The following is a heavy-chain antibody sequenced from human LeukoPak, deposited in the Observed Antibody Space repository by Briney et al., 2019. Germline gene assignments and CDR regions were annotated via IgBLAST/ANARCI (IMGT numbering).Heavy chain of an antibody. Sequence: ASVKVSCEASGYTFTSYGISWVRQAPGQGLEWMGWISAYNGNTNYAQKLQGRVTMTTDTSTSTAYMELRSLRSDDTAVYYCARVLYYYDSSGYYDSPPQNYFDYWGQGTLVTVSS. CDR1: GYTFTSYG. J-gene: IGHJ4*02. CDR3: ARVLYYYDSSGYYDSPPQNYFDY. D-gene: IGHD3-22*01. V-gene: IGHV1-18*01. CDR2: ISAYNGNT.